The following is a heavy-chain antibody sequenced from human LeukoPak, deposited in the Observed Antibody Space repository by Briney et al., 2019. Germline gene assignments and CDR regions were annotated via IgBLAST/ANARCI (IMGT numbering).Heavy chain of an antibody. CDR1: GFTFSSYA. CDR3: AKDKRTLDYFDY. V-gene: IGHV3-23*01. CDR2: MSDSGGST. D-gene: IGHD1-7*01. J-gene: IGHJ4*02. Sequence: GGSLRLSCAASGFTFSSYAMSWVRQAPGKGLEWVSAMSDSGGSTYYADFVKGRFTISRDNSKNTLYLQMNSLRAEDTAVYYCAKDKRTLDYFDYWGQGTLVTVSS.